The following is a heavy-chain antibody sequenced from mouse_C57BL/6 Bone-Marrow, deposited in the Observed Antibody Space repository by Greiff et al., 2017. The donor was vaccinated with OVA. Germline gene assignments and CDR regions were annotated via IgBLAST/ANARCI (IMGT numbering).Heavy chain of an antibody. V-gene: IGHV1-55*01. CDR2: IYPGSGST. CDR3: ARRGWLLRYFDY. CDR1: GYTFTSYW. J-gene: IGHJ2*01. Sequence: QVQLQQPGAELVKPGASVKMTCKASGYTFTSYWITWVKQRPGQGLEWIGDIYPGSGSTNYNEKFKSKATLTVDTSSSTAYMQLSSLTSEDSAVYYCARRGWLLRYFDYWGQGTTLTVSS. D-gene: IGHD2-3*01.